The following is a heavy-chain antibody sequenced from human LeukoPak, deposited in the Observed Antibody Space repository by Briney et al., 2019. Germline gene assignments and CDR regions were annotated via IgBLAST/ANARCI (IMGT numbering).Heavy chain of an antibody. CDR3: ARGTSPFDP. CDR1: GFTFSSHA. V-gene: IGHV3-48*02. J-gene: IGHJ5*02. CDR2: ITSSSSTI. Sequence: HAGGSLRLSCAASGFTFSSHAMNWVRQAPGKGLEWISYITSSSSTIYYADSVKGRFTISRDNAKNSLYLQMNSLRDEDTAVYYCARGTSPFDPWGRGTLVTVSS.